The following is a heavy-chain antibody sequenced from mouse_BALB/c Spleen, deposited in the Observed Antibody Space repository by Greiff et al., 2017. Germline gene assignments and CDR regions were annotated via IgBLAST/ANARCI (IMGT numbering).Heavy chain of an antibody. CDR1: GYTFTSYW. Sequence: VKLQESGAELAKPGASVTMSCKASGYTFTSYWMHWVKQRPGQGLEWIGYINPSTGYTEYNQKFKDKATLTTDKSSSTAYMQLSSLTSEDSAVYYCARRGGYPYYAMDYWGQGTSVTVSS. V-gene: IGHV1-7*01. J-gene: IGHJ4*01. CDR2: INPSTGYT. D-gene: IGHD2-2*01. CDR3: ARRGGYPYYAMDY.